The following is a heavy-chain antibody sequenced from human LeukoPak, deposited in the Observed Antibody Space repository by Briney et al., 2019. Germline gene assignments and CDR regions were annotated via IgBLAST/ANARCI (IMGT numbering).Heavy chain of an antibody. CDR2: IKQDGSEK. Sequence: GGSLRLSCAASGFTFSSCEMNWVRQAPGKGLEWVANIKQDGSEKYYVDSVKGRFTISRDNAKNSLYLQMNSLRAEDTAVYYCARELQTRITLSAFDIWGQGTMVTVSS. V-gene: IGHV3-7*01. J-gene: IGHJ3*02. CDR1: GFTFSSCE. D-gene: IGHD3-10*02. CDR3: ARELQTRITLSAFDI.